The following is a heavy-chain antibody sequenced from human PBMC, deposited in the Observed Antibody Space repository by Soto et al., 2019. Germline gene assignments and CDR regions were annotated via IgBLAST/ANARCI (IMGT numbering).Heavy chain of an antibody. V-gene: IGHV4-30-4*01. D-gene: IGHD3-22*01. CDR2: IYYSGST. J-gene: IGHJ4*02. CDR1: GGSISSGDYY. CDR3: AQLGRHWDSCGFGY. Sequence: SETLSLTCTVSGGSISSGDYYWSWIRQPPGKGLEWIGYIYYSGSTYYNPSLKSRVTISVDTSKNQFSLKLSSVTAADTAVYYCAQLGRHWDSCGFGYCRQLNLVTVCS.